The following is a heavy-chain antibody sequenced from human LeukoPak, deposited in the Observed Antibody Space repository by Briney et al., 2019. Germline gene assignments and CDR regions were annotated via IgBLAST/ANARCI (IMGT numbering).Heavy chain of an antibody. CDR1: GYTFTCYY. Sequence: ASVKVSCKASGYTFTCYYMHWVRQAPGQGLEWMGWINPNSGGTNYAQKFQGRVTMTRDTSISTAYMELSRLRSDDTAVYYCARDQAWELQNWFDPWGQGTLVTVSS. J-gene: IGHJ5*02. CDR2: INPNSGGT. CDR3: ARDQAWELQNWFDP. V-gene: IGHV1-2*02. D-gene: IGHD1-26*01.